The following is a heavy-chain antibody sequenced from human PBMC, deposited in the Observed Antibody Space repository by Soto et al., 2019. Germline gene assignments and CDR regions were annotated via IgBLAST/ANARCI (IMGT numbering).Heavy chain of an antibody. CDR1: GFTFSSYG. Sequence: EVQLVESGGGLVKPGGSLRLSCAASGFTFSSYGMNWVRQAPGKGLEWVSSISSSSSYIYYADSVKGRFTISRDNAKTSLYLQMDSLRAEDTAVYYCAREGAPVRYFDWLFDFDYWGQGTLVTVSS. D-gene: IGHD3-9*01. J-gene: IGHJ4*02. V-gene: IGHV3-21*01. CDR3: AREGAPVRYFDWLFDFDY. CDR2: ISSSSSYI.